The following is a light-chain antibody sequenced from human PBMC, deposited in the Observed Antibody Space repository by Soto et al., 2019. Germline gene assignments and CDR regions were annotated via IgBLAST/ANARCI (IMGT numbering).Light chain of an antibody. J-gene: IGKJ4*01. V-gene: IGKV3-20*01. CDR1: QSVTSNY. CDR2: GAS. CDR3: QQYGGSPRVT. Sequence: EIVLTQSPGTLSLSPGERATLSCRASQSVTSNYLAWYQQKPGQAPRLLIYGASSRATGIPDRFSGSGSGTDLTLTISRLEPEDFAVYYCQQYGGSPRVTFGGGTKVEIK.